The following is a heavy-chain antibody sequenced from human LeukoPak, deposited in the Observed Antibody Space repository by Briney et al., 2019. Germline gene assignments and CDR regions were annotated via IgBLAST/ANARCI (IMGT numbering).Heavy chain of an antibody. D-gene: IGHD2-15*01. CDR2: INHSGST. J-gene: IGHJ5*02. Sequence: PSETLSLTCAVYGGSFSGYYWGWIRQPPGKGPQWIGEINHSGSTNYNPSLKSRVTISVDTSKNQFSLKLSSVTAADTAVYYCATSGGPINWFDPWGQGTLVTVSS. CDR3: ATSGGPINWFDP. CDR1: GGSFSGYY. V-gene: IGHV4-34*01.